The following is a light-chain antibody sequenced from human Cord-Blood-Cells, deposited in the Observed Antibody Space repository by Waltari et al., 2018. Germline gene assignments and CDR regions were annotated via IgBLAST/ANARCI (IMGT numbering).Light chain of an antibody. J-gene: IGLJ1*01. CDR1: SSDVGSYNL. Sequence: QSALTQPASVSGSPGQSITISYTGTSSDVGSYNLVSWYQQHPGKAPKLRIYEGSKRPSGVSNRFSGSKSGNTASLTSSGLQAEDESDYYCCSYAGSSTYVFGTGTKVTVL. CDR2: EGS. CDR3: CSYAGSSTYV. V-gene: IGLV2-23*01.